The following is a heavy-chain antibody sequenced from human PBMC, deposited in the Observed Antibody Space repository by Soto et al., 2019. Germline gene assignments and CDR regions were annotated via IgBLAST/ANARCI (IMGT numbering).Heavy chain of an antibody. CDR3: ATPYSSSWFSPFDY. CDR1: GFTFSSYA. D-gene: IGHD6-13*01. Sequence: EVQLLESGGGLVQPGGSLRLSCAASGFTFSSYAMSWVRQAPGKGLEWVSSISASGGNTYFADSVKGRFTISRDNSKNTLYLQMNSLRAEDTAIYYCATPYSSSWFSPFDYWGQGSLVTVSS. J-gene: IGHJ4*02. CDR2: ISASGGNT. V-gene: IGHV3-23*01.